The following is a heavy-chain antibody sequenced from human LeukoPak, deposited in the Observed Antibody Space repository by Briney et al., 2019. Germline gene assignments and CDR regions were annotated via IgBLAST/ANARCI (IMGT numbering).Heavy chain of an antibody. D-gene: IGHD5-12*01. Sequence: SETLSLTCAVYGGSFSGYYWSWIRQPPGKGLEWIGEITHRGSTNYNPSLKSRVTISVGTSKNQFSLKLNSVTAADTAVYYCARYDIVATNWFDPWGQGTLVTVSS. V-gene: IGHV4-34*01. J-gene: IGHJ5*02. CDR2: ITHRGST. CDR1: GGSFSGYY. CDR3: ARYDIVATNWFDP.